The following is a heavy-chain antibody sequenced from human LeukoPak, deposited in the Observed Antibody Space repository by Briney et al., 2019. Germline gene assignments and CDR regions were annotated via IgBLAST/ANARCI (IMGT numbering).Heavy chain of an antibody. CDR3: AREPDTAMVVDWQGGFDY. CDR1: GDSVSSNSAA. D-gene: IGHD5-18*01. J-gene: IGHJ4*02. V-gene: IGHV6-1*01. CDR2: TYYRSKWYN. Sequence: SQTLSLTCATSGDSVSSNSAAWNWIRQSPSRGLEWLGRTYYRSKWYNDYAVSVKSRITINPDTSKNQFSLQLNSVTPEDTAVYYCAREPDTAMVVDWQGGFDYWGQGTLVTVSS.